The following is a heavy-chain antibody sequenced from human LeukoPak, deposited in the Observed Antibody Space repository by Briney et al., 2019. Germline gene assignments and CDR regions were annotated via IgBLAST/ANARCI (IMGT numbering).Heavy chain of an antibody. Sequence: GASVKVSCKASGYTFTSYGISWVRQAPGQGLEWMGWISAYNGNTNYAQKLQGRVTMTTDTSTGTAYMELRSLRSDDTAVYYCARDQPYSSGWYGDAFDIWGQGAMVTVSS. CDR2: ISAYNGNT. D-gene: IGHD6-19*01. CDR3: ARDQPYSSGWYGDAFDI. CDR1: GYTFTSYG. V-gene: IGHV1-18*01. J-gene: IGHJ3*02.